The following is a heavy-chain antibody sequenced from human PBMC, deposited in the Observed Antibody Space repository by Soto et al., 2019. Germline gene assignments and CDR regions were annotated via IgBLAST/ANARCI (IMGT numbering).Heavy chain of an antibody. CDR3: ARDPLAALVPAAIGMDV. CDR1: GGSISSSSYY. CDR2: IYYSGST. Sequence: PSETLSLTCTVSGGSISSSSYYWGWIRHPPGKGLEWIGSIYYSGSTYYNPSLKSRVTISVDTSKNQFSLKLSSVTAADTAVYYCARDPLAALVPAAIGMDVWGQGTTVTVSS. J-gene: IGHJ6*02. V-gene: IGHV4-39*02. D-gene: IGHD2-2*02.